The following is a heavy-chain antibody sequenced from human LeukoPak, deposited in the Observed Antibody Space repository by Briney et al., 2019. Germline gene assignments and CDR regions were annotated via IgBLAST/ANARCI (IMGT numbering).Heavy chain of an antibody. V-gene: IGHV4-59*01. CDR2: IYYSGST. CDR1: GGSISSYY. D-gene: IGHD5-24*01. J-gene: IGHJ3*02. Sequence: SETLSLTCTVSGGSISSYYWSWIRQPPGKGLEWIGYIYYSGSTNYNPSLKSRVTISVDTSKNQFSLKLSSVTAADTAVYYCARAGYKHAFDIWGQGTMVTVSS. CDR3: ARAGYKHAFDI.